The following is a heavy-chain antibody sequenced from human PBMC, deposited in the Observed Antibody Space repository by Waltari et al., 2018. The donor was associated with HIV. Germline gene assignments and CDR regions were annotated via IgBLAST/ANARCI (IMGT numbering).Heavy chain of an antibody. Sequence: EVQLVESGGGLAKPGGSRGLSCAASGFRFGRYAMKWVRQGPGKGFDRSADSNRSRDCIYYAYSSKSRVTICRDNVKNSVFLHMDNLRCVDTAVYYCTATVTTRGTFDCWGQGT. CDR1: GFRFGRYA. CDR3: TATVTTRGTFDC. V-gene: IGHV3-21*01. CDR2: SNRSRDCI. J-gene: IGHJ4*02. D-gene: IGHD4-17*01.